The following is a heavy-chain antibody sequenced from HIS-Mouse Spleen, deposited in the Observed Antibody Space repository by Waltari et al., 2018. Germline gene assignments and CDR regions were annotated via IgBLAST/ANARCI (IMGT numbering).Heavy chain of an antibody. CDR1: GGSISSRSYY. Sequence: QLQLQESGPGLVKPSETLSLTFTVSGGSISSRSYYWGWIRQPPGQGLEWIGSIYYSGSTYYNPSLKSRVTISVDTSKNQFSLKLSSVTAADTAVYYCAREIPYSSSWYDWYFDLWGRGTLVTVSS. D-gene: IGHD6-13*01. CDR2: IYYSGST. V-gene: IGHV4-39*07. CDR3: AREIPYSSSWYDWYFDL. J-gene: IGHJ2*01.